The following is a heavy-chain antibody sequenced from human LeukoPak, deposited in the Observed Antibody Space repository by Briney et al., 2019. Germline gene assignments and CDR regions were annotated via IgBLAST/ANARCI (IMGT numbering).Heavy chain of an antibody. D-gene: IGHD3-10*01. V-gene: IGHV1-46*03. Sequence: ASVKVSCMASGYTFTSHYMHWVRQAPGQGLEWMGTINPSGGSTSYAQKFQGRVTMTRDTSTSTVYMEVSSLTSEDTAVYYCARGGSTGIFDYWGQGALVTVSP. J-gene: IGHJ4*02. CDR1: GYTFTSHY. CDR2: INPSGGST. CDR3: ARGGSTGIFDY.